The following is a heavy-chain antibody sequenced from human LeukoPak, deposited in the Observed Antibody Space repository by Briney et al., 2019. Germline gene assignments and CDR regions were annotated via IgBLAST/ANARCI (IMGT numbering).Heavy chain of an antibody. CDR2: IYYSGST. CDR1: GGSISSYY. D-gene: IGHD3-3*01. J-gene: IGHJ4*02. V-gene: IGHV4-59*01. CDR3: ARGGLRFYRSPYYFDY. Sequence: SETLSLTCTVSGGSISSYYWSWIRQPPGKGLEWIGYIYYSGSTNYRSSLKSRVTISVDTSKNQFSLKLSSVTAADTAVYYCARGGLRFYRSPYYFDYWGQGTLVTVSS.